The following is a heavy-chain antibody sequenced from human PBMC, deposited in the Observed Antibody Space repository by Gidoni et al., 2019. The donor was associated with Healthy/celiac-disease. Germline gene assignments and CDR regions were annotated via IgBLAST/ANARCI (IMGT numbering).Heavy chain of an antibody. Sequence: EVQLVESGGGLVQPGGSLRLSCAASGFTFRSYAIHWVRQAPGKGLEYVSAISRNGGSTYYANSVKGRFTISRDNSKNTLYLQMGSLRAEDMAVYYCARTANKDSSSWISDWYFDLWGRGTLVTVSS. CDR2: ISRNGGST. J-gene: IGHJ2*01. CDR3: ARTANKDSSSWISDWYFDL. D-gene: IGHD6-13*01. V-gene: IGHV3-64*01. CDR1: GFTFRSYA.